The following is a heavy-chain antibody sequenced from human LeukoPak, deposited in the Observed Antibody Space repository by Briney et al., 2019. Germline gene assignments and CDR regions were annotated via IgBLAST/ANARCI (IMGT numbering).Heavy chain of an antibody. CDR3: AKDRYSYGYRAFDI. V-gene: IGHV3-30*18. J-gene: IGHJ3*02. D-gene: IGHD5-18*01. CDR1: GFTFSSYA. CDR2: ISYDGSDK. Sequence: GSLRLSCAASGFTFSSYAMSWVRQAPGKGLEWVAVISYDGSDKYYADSVKGRFTISRDNSKNTLYLQMNSLRAEDTAVYYCAKDRYSYGYRAFDIWGQGTMVTVSS.